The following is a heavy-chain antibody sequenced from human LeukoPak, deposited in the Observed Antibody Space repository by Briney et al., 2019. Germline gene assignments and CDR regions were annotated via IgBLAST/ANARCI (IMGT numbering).Heavy chain of an antibody. CDR1: GFTFSSYG. CDR3: ARVHAAYPFDY. CDR2: IRYDGSNK. Sequence: PGGSLRLSCAASGFTFSSYGMHWVRQAPGKGLEWVAFIRYDGSNKYYADSVKGRFTISRDNSKNTLYLQMNSLRAEDTAVYYCARVHAAYPFDYWGQGTLVTVSS. D-gene: IGHD2-15*01. V-gene: IGHV3-30*02. J-gene: IGHJ4*02.